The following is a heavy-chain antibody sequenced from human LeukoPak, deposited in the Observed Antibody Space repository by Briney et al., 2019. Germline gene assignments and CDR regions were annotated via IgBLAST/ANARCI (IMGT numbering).Heavy chain of an antibody. J-gene: IGHJ4*02. Sequence: PGGSLRLSCAASGFTFSRYNMNWVRQAPGKGLEWVSSISSSRSDIYYADSVKGRFTISRDNAKKSLYLQMNSLRAEDTAVYYCARGSEWLPGVGDYWGQGTLVIVSS. CDR1: GFTFSRYN. CDR2: ISSSRSDI. V-gene: IGHV3-21*01. CDR3: ARGSEWLPGVGDY. D-gene: IGHD3-3*01.